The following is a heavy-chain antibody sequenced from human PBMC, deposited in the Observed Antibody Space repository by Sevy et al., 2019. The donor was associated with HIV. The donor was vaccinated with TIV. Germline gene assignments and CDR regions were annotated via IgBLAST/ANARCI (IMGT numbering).Heavy chain of an antibody. CDR3: ARRNTGIVRRSAFDI. D-gene: IGHD3-10*01. V-gene: IGHV4-39*01. CDR2: IYYSGST. CDR1: GGSISSSSYY. Sequence: SETLSVTCTVSGGSISSSSYYWGWIRQPPGKGLEWIGSIYYSGSTYYNPSLKSRVTISVDTSKNQFSLKLSSVTAADTAAYYCARRNTGIVRRSAFDIGGQGTMVTVSS. J-gene: IGHJ3*02.